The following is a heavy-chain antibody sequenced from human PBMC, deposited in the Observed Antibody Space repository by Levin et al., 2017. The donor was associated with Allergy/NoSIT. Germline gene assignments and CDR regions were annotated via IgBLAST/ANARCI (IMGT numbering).Heavy chain of an antibody. V-gene: IGHV1-69*13. J-gene: IGHJ6*02. CDR1: GGTFSSYA. CDR3: ARGGYCSSTSCYTGGYYYGMDV. D-gene: IGHD2-2*02. Sequence: AASVKVSCKASGGTFSSYAISWVRQAPGQGLEWMGGIIPIFGTANYAQKFQGRVTITADESTSTAYMELSSLRSEDTAVYYCARGGYCSSTSCYTGGYYYGMDVWGQGTTVTVSS. CDR2: IIPIFGTA.